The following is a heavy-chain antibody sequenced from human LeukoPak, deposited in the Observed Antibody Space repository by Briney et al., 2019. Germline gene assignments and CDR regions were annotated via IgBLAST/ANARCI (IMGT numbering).Heavy chain of an antibody. CDR1: GYSFTSYL. D-gene: IGHD3-3*01. V-gene: IGHV5-51*01. Sequence: GESLKISCKGSGYSFTSYLIGWVRQMPGKGLEWMGIIYPGDSDTRYSPSFQGQVTISADKSISTAYLQWRSLKASDTAMYYCARRAPDYDFWSGYYATPGALDVWGKGTTVTVSS. CDR3: ARRAPDYDFWSGYYATPGALDV. J-gene: IGHJ6*04. CDR2: IYPGDSDT.